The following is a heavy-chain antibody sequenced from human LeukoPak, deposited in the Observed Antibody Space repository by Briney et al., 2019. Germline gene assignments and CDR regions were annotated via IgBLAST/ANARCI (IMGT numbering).Heavy chain of an antibody. CDR2: IKQDGSEK. CDR3: ARVNYYYYYGMDV. J-gene: IGHJ6*02. CDR1: GFTVSSYW. Sequence: GGSLRLSCAASGFTVSSYWMTWVRQAPGKGLEWVANIKQDGSEKYYADSVEGRFTISRDNAKNSLYLQMNSLRVEDTALYYCARVNYYYYYGMDVWGQGTTVTVSS. V-gene: IGHV3-7*04.